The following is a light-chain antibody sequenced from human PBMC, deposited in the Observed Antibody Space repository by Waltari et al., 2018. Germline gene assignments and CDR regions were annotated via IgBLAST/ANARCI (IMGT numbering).Light chain of an antibody. CDR1: QSLVHSDGNTY. J-gene: IGKJ1*01. CDR3: MQGSHWPPWT. Sequence: DVVMTQSPLSLPVTLGQPASISCRSSQSLVHSDGNTYLNWFQQRPGQSPRRLIYKVSNRDSGVPDRFSGSGSGTDFTLKISTVEAEDVGVYYCMQGSHWPPWTFGQWTKVEIK. V-gene: IGKV2-30*02. CDR2: KVS.